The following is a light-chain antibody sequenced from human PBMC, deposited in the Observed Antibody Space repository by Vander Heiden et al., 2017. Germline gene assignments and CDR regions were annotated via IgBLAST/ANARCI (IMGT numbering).Light chain of an antibody. V-gene: IGKV1-39*01. CDR2: AAS. CDR3: QQRDSTLMYT. CDR1: HSIGSY. J-gene: IGKJ2*01. Sequence: DIQMTQSPSSLSAFVGDRVTITCRASHSIGSYLNWYQQKPGKAPKLLMYAASSLQSGGPSRFIGSGSGTDFTLTISSLQAEDFAAYYCQQRDSTLMYTFGQGTKLEIK.